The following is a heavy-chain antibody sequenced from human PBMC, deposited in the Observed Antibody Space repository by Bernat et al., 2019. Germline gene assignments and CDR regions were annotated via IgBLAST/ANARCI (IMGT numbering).Heavy chain of an antibody. V-gene: IGHV3-30-3*01. Sequence: QVQLVESGGGVVQPGRSLRLPCTASGLSFSNFAMHWVRQAPGKGLEWVAVISNDGSKKYYADSVEGRFTISRDNSRNSLYLQMNSLTIEDTAVYYCARDGYQSSGTYFDYWGLGTLLTVSS. CDR3: ARDGYQSSGTYFDY. J-gene: IGHJ4*02. CDR2: ISNDGSKK. D-gene: IGHD3-22*01. CDR1: GLSFSNFA.